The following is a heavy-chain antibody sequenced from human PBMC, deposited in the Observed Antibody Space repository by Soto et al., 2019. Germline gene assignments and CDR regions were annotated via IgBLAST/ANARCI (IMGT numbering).Heavy chain of an antibody. J-gene: IGHJ4*02. V-gene: IGHV4-34*01. CDR2: INHSGNT. CDR3: ARHHVRGRTIAGAAEF. CDR1: GKSLSGYS. Sequence: PSETLSLTCAVYGKSLSGYSLRWVRQPPGKALEWIGEINHSGNTNYNPSLKSRVTISVDTSKNQLYLNLSSVTAADTAMYYCARHHVRGRTIAGAAEFWGQGTLVTVSS. D-gene: IGHD1-26*01.